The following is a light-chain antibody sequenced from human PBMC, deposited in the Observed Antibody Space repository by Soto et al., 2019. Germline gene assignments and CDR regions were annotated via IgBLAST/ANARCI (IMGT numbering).Light chain of an antibody. CDR1: SSNIGSNT. Sequence: QSVLTQPPSASGTPGQRVTLSCSGSSSNIGSNTVNWYHQLPGTAPKLLIYRNNQRPSGVPDRVSGSKSGTSASLTISGLQSEDEADYYCATWDASLDGMVFGGGTKVTVL. V-gene: IGLV1-44*01. CDR2: RNN. CDR3: ATWDASLDGMV. J-gene: IGLJ2*01.